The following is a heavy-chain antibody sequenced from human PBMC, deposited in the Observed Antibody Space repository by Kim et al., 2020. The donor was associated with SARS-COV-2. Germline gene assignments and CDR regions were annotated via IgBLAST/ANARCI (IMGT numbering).Heavy chain of an antibody. D-gene: IGHD2-2*01. J-gene: IGHJ4*02. CDR3: ASIVVVPAAPRAFDY. V-gene: IGHV4-31*02. Sequence: PSLKSRVTISVDTSKNQFSLKLSSVTAADTAVYYCASIVVVPAAPRAFDYWGQGTLVTVSS.